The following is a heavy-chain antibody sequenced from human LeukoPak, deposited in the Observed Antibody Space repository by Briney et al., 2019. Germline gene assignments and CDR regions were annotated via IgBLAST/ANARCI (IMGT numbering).Heavy chain of an antibody. CDR3: GRHLYGGGSAIDY. CDR1: GYSFTSYW. J-gene: IGHJ4*02. V-gene: IGHV5-51*01. CDR2: MYPGDSDT. Sequence: GESLKVSCKGSGYSFTSYWIGWVRQMPGKGLEWMGIMYPGDSDTRYSPSFQGQVTSSVDKSISTAYLQWSSLKASDTAMYYCGRHLYGGGSAIDYWGQGTLVTVSS. D-gene: IGHD4-23*01.